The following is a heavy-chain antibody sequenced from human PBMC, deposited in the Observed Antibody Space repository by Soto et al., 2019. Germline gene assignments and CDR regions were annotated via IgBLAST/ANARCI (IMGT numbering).Heavy chain of an antibody. D-gene: IGHD2-8*01. Sequence: GGSLRLSCAASGFTFSSNHMNWVRQAPGKGLEWVSYISKSSSTIYYADSVKGRFTISSDNAKNSLYLQMNSLRDEDTAVYYCARESEWVLDGKDVWGQGTTVAVSS. CDR2: ISKSSSTI. CDR3: ARESEWVLDGKDV. CDR1: GFTFSSNH. J-gene: IGHJ6*01. V-gene: IGHV3-48*02.